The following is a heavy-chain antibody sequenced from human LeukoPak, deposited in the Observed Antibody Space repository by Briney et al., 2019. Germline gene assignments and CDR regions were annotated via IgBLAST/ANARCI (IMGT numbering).Heavy chain of an antibody. CDR2: INTNTGNP. CDR1: GYTFTSYA. J-gene: IGHJ5*02. V-gene: IGHV7-4-1*02. D-gene: IGHD3-10*01. Sequence: ASVKVSCKASGYTFTSYAMNWVRQAPGQGLEWMGWINTNTGNPTYAQGFTGRFVFSLDTSVSTAYLQISSLKAEDTAVYYCARGRRLMVRGVTPWFDPWGQGTLVTVSS. CDR3: ARGRRLMVRGVTPWFDP.